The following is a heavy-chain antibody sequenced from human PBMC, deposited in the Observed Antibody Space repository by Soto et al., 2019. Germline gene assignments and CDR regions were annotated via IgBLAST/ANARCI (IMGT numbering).Heavy chain of an antibody. CDR3: ARVPYSSSSDYYYGMDV. V-gene: IGHV6-1*01. CDR2: TYYRSKWYN. D-gene: IGHD6-6*01. Sequence: PSQTLSLTCAISGDSVSSNSAAWNWIRQSPSRGLEWLGRTYYRSKWYNDYAVSVKSRITINPDTSKNQFSLQLNSVTPEDTAVYYCARVPYSSSSDYYYGMDVWGQGLTATAP. J-gene: IGHJ6*02. CDR1: GDSVSSNSAA.